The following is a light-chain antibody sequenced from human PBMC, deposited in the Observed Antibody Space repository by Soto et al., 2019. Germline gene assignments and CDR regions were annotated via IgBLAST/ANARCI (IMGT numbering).Light chain of an antibody. CDR2: EVS. Sequence: QSALTQPHSASGSPGPSVTISCTGTSSDVGGYNYVSWYQQHPGKAPKLMIYEVSKRPSGVPDRFSGSKSGNTASLTVSGLQAEDEADYYCSSYAGSNNLHVVFGGGTKVTVL. J-gene: IGLJ2*01. CDR1: SSDVGGYNY. V-gene: IGLV2-8*01. CDR3: SSYAGSNNLHVV.